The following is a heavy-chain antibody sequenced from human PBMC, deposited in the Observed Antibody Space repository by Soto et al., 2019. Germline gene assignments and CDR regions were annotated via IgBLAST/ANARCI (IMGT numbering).Heavy chain of an antibody. CDR1: GFTFSSYG. D-gene: IGHD3-22*01. CDR2: IWYDGSNK. J-gene: IGHJ4*02. Sequence: LRLSCAASGFTFSSYGMHWVRQAPGKGLEWVAVIWYDGSNKYYADSVKGRFTISRDNSKNTLYLQMNSLRAEDTAVYYCARDQYYYDSSGYYYDYWGQGTLVTVSS. CDR3: ARDQYYYDSSGYYYDY. V-gene: IGHV3-33*01.